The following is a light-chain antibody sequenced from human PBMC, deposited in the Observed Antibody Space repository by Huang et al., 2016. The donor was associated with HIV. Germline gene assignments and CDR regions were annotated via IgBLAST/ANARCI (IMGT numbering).Light chain of an antibody. V-gene: IGKV1-13*02. Sequence: ATQMTKSPSSVSASVGDRVPVTCRASQAIGHSLAWYQHKPGKAPKLLIYGGSRLQSGVPPRFSGSGSGTDFSLTISSLQSEDFATYYCQQLRSYPLTFGGGTDV. CDR1: QAIGHS. CDR3: QQLRSYPLT. J-gene: IGKJ4*01. CDR2: GGS.